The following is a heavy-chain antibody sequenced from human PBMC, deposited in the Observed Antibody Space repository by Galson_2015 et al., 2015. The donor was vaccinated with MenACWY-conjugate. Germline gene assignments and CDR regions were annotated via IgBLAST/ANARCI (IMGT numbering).Heavy chain of an antibody. J-gene: IGHJ6*02. D-gene: IGHD3-16*02. Sequence: SLRLSCAASGFTFSSSWMHWVRHAPGQGLVWVSYINSDGSTTTCADSVNGRFIISRDTATNTLYLQMNSLRAEDTAVYYCARDRSYSLDVWGQGTTVTVSS. CDR2: INSDGSTT. CDR1: GFTFSSSW. CDR3: ARDRSYSLDV. V-gene: IGHV3-74*01.